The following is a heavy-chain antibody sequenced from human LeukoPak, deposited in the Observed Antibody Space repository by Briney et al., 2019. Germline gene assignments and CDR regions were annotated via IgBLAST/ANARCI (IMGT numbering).Heavy chain of an antibody. J-gene: IGHJ4*02. CDR2: INHSGIT. CDR3: SRGLSDVY. V-gene: IGHV4-34*01. Sequence: SETLSLTCTVSGGSISSYYWSWIRQPPGKGLEWIGEINHSGITNYNPSLKSRVTISIDTSKSQFSLKLNSVTAADTAVYYCSRGLSDVYWGQGTLVTVSS. CDR1: GGSISSYY.